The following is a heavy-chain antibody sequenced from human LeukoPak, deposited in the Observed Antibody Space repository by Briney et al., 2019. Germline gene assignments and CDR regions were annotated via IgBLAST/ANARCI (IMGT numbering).Heavy chain of an antibody. D-gene: IGHD2-15*01. V-gene: IGHV4-4*09. CDR3: ARLGGNWFDP. J-gene: IGHJ5*02. CDR2: IYTSGST. Sequence: PSETLSLTCSVSGRSISSYYWSWIRQPPGKGLEWIGYIYTSGSTNYNPSLKSRLTISVDTPKNQFSLQMSSVPAADTAVYYCARLGGNWFDPWGQGTLVTVSS. CDR1: GRSISSYY.